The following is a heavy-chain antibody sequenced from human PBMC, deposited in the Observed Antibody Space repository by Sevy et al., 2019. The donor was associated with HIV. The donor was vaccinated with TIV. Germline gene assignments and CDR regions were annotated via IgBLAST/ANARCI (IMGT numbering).Heavy chain of an antibody. Sequence: GGSLRLSCAVSGFTFSTYAMHWVRQAPGKGLECVAIVSSDGSEINYADSVQGRFTISRDDSRNTLYLQMNSLRTEDTALYHCAKDQLGSIDYWGEGTLVSVSS. V-gene: IGHV3-30-3*01. CDR1: GFTFSTYA. CDR3: AKDQLGSIDY. J-gene: IGHJ4*02. CDR2: VSSDGSEI. D-gene: IGHD7-27*01.